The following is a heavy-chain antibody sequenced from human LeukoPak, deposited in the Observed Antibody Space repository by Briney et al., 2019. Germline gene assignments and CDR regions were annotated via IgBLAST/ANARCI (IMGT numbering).Heavy chain of an antibody. J-gene: IGHJ6*02. Sequence: GGSLRLSCAASGFTFSSYAMSWVRQAPGKGLEWVSVIYSGGSTYYADSVKGRFTISRDNSKNTLYLQMNSLRAEDTAVYYCARDIDYYGMDVWGQGTTITVSS. CDR1: GFTFSSYA. CDR2: IYSGGST. V-gene: IGHV3-66*01. D-gene: IGHD2-15*01. CDR3: ARDIDYYGMDV.